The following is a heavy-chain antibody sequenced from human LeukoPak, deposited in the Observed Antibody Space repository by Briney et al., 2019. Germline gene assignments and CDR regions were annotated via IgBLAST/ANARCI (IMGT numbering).Heavy chain of an antibody. V-gene: IGHV3-9*01. CDR2: ISWNSGSI. D-gene: IGHD5-18*01. J-gene: IGHJ4*02. CDR3: AKGGYSSGYYYFDY. CDR1: GFTFDDYA. Sequence: HPGGSLRLSCAASGFTFDDYAMHWVRQAPGKGLEWVSGISWNSGSIGYADSVKGRFTISRDNAKNSLYLQMNSLRAEDTALYYCAKGGYSSGYYYFDYWGQGTLVTVSS.